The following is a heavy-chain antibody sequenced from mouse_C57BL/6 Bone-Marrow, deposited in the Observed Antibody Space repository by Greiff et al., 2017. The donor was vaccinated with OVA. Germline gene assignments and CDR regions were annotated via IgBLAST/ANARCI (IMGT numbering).Heavy chain of an antibody. CDR1: GYAFRSSW. Sequence: VQLQQSGPELVKPGASVKISCKASGYAFRSSWMNWVKQRPGKGLEWIGRIYPGDGGTNYTGKFKGKATLSADKSSSTAYMQLSSLTSEDAAVDFCARYYGSTMGFAYWGQGTLVTVSA. CDR3: ARYYGSTMGFAY. V-gene: IGHV1-82*01. J-gene: IGHJ3*01. D-gene: IGHD1-1*01. CDR2: IYPGDGGT.